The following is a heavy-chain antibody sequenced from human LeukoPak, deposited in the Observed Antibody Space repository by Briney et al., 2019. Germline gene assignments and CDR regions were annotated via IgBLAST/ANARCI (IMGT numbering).Heavy chain of an antibody. CDR1: GFTFSSYS. CDR3: ARVSLCTNGVCYTIDAFDI. Sequence: GGSLRLSCAASGFTFSSYSMNWVRQAPGKGLEWVSSISSSSSYIYYADSVKGRFTISRDNAKNSLYLRMNSLRAEDTAVYYCARVSLCTNGVCYTIDAFDIWGQGTMVTVSS. J-gene: IGHJ3*02. CDR2: ISSSSSYI. D-gene: IGHD2-8*01. V-gene: IGHV3-21*01.